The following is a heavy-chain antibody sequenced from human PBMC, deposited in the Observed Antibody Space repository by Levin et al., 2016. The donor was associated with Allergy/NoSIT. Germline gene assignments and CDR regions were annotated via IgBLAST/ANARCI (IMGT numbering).Heavy chain of an antibody. CDR2: IKQDGSEK. J-gene: IGHJ5*02. Sequence: WIRQPPGKGLEWVANIKQDGSEKYYVDSVKGRFTISRDNAKNSLYLQMNSLRAEDTAVYYCATLKGAYYYDRLGWFDPWGQGTLVTVSS. D-gene: IGHD3-22*01. V-gene: IGHV3-7*01. CDR3: ATLKGAYYYDRLGWFDP.